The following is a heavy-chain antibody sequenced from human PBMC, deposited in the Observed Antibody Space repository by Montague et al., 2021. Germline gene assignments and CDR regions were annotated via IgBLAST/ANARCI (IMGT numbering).Heavy chain of an antibody. CDR3: AAYYYGGGRGS. Sequence: SETLSLTCSVSGDSVRCGTYHWGWIRQSPGKRLEWIGYICDGGSATYKTSLGSRVTMSLDTSSNQFSLNLRSATAADTAVYYCAAYYYGGGRGSWGQGTLVTVSS. D-gene: IGHD3-10*01. V-gene: IGHV4-61*01. CDR2: ICDGGSA. CDR1: GDSVRCGTYH. J-gene: IGHJ5*02.